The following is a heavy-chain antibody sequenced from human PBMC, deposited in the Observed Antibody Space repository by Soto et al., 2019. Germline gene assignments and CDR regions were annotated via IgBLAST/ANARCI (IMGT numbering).Heavy chain of an antibody. D-gene: IGHD3-22*01. V-gene: IGHV3-30-3*01. CDR3: ARDQGSGYYPVRSGYFDY. CDR1: GFTCSSYA. Sequence: GGSLRLSCAASGFTCSSYAVHWVRQAPGKGLEWVAVISYDGSNKYYADSVKGRFTISRDNSKNTLYLQMNSLRAEDTAVYYCARDQGSGYYPVRSGYFDYWGQGTLVTVSS. CDR2: ISYDGSNK. J-gene: IGHJ4*02.